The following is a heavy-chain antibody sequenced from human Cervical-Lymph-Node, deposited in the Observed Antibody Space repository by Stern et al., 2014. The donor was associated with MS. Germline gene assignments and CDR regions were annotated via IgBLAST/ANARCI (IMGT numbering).Heavy chain of an antibody. V-gene: IGHV3-33*01. CDR2: IWYDGSNK. D-gene: IGHD5-18*01. Sequence: DQLVESGGGVVQPGRSLRLSCAASGFTFSSYGMHWVRQAPGKGLEWVAVIWYDGSNKYYADSVKGRFTISRDNSKNTLYLQMNSLRAEDTAVYYCASTRRGYSSFYYYYGMDVWGQGTTVTVSS. CDR1: GFTFSSYG. J-gene: IGHJ6*02. CDR3: ASTRRGYSSFYYYYGMDV.